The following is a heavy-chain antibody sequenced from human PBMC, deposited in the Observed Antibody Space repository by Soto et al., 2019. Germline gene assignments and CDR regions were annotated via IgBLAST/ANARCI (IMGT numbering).Heavy chain of an antibody. V-gene: IGHV3-33*01. CDR2: IWYDGSNK. CDR3: ARDAKAQSDYSDYGVYYYYMDV. CDR1: GFTFSSYG. D-gene: IGHD4-17*01. J-gene: IGHJ6*03. Sequence: TGGSLRLSCAASGFTFSSYGMHSVRQAPGKGLEWVAVIWYDGSNKYHGDSVKGRFTISRDNSKNTLYLQMNSLRAEDTAVYYCARDAKAQSDYSDYGVYYYYMDVWGKGTTVTVSS.